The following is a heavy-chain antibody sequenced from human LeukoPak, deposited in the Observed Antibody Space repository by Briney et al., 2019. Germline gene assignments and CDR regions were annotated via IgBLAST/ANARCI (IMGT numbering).Heavy chain of an antibody. CDR2: FDPEDGET. D-gene: IGHD3-10*01. V-gene: IGHV1-24*01. J-gene: IGHJ4*02. CDR1: GYTLTELS. Sequence: GASVKVSCKVSGYTLTELSMHWVRQAPGKGLEWMGGFDPEDGETIYAQKFQGRVTMTEDTSTDTAYMELSSLRSEDTAVYYCATDPWFGETWGTGDYWGQGTLVTVSS. CDR3: ATDPWFGETWGTGDY.